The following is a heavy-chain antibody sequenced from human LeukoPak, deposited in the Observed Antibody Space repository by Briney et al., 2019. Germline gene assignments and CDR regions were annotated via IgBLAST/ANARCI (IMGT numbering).Heavy chain of an antibody. J-gene: IGHJ5*02. Sequence: ASVKVSCKASGYTFTGYYMHWVRQAPGQGLEWMGWINPNSGGTNYAQKFQGRVTMTRDTSISTAYMELSRLRSDDTAVYYCASPYYDFWSGYLNWFDPRGQGTLVTVSS. CDR3: ASPYYDFWSGYLNWFDP. D-gene: IGHD3-3*01. V-gene: IGHV1-2*02. CDR1: GYTFTGYY. CDR2: INPNSGGT.